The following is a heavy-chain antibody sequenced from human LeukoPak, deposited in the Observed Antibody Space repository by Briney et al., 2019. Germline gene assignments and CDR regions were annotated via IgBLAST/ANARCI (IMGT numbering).Heavy chain of an antibody. D-gene: IGHD3-22*01. CDR2: IIPIFGTA. CDR1: GGTFSSYA. V-gene: IGHV1-69*05. CDR3: ARDPGYDSSGYLPPVDDY. J-gene: IGHJ4*02. Sequence: SVKVSCKASGGTFSSYAISWVRQAPGQGLEWMGRIIPIFGTANYAQKFQGRVTITTDESTSTAYMELCSLRSEDTAVYYCARDPGYDSSGYLPPVDDYWGQGTLVTVSS.